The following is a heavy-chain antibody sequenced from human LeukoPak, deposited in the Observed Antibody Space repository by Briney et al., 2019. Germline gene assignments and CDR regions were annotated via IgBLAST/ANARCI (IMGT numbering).Heavy chain of an antibody. CDR2: INPNSGGT. Sequence: ASVKVSCKASGYTFTGYYMHWVRQAPGQGLEWMGWINPNSGGTNYAQKFQDRVTMTRDTSISTAYMELSRLRSDDTAVYYCARGGQRAVITTSFDYWGQGTLVTVSS. D-gene: IGHD3-22*01. CDR3: ARGGQRAVITTSFDY. CDR1: GYTFTGYY. V-gene: IGHV1-2*02. J-gene: IGHJ4*02.